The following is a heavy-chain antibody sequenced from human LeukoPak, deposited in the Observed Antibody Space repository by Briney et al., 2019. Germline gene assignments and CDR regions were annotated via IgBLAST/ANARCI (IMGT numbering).Heavy chain of an antibody. CDR3: ATTPGDIVAPQAAAGPDY. J-gene: IGHJ4*02. CDR1: GGTFGSYA. Sequence: SVKVSCKASGGTFGSYAISWVRQAPGQGLEWMGRIIPIFGTANYAQKFQGRVTITTDESTSTAYMELSSLRSEDTAVYYCATTPGDIVAPQAAAGPDYWGQGTLVTVSS. CDR2: IIPIFGTA. V-gene: IGHV1-69*05. D-gene: IGHD5-12*01.